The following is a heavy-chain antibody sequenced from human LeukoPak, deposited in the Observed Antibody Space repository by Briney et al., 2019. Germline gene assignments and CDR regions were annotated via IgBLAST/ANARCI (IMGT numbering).Heavy chain of an antibody. D-gene: IGHD6-6*01. CDR2: MNPNSGNT. V-gene: IGHV1-8*01. J-gene: IGHJ4*02. CDR3: ARGSWGEIAGRKSFEF. CDR1: EYTFTSYD. Sequence: ASVKVSCKASEYTFTSYDINWVRQASGQGLEWMGWMNPNSGNTGYAQKFQGRVTMTRVTSISTAYMELNNLTSEDTAVYYCARGSWGEIAGRKSFEFWGQGSLVTVSS.